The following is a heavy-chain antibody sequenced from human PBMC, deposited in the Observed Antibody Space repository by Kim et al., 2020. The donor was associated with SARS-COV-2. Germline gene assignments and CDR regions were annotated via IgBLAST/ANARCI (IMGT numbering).Heavy chain of an antibody. D-gene: IGHD3-9*01. V-gene: IGHV3-30*04. CDR2: ISYDGSNK. CDR1: GFTFSSYA. CDR3: ARDREYYDILTGYLRGGGIEYDCGMDV. Sequence: GGSLRLSCAASGFTFSSYAMHWVRQAPGKGLEWVAVISYDGSNKYYADSVKGRFTISRDNSKNTLYLQMNSLRAEDTAVYYCARDREYYDILTGYLRGGGIEYDCGMDVWGQGTTVTVSS. J-gene: IGHJ6*02.